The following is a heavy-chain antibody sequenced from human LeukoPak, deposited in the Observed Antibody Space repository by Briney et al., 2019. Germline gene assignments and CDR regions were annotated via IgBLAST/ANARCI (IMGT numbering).Heavy chain of an antibody. Sequence: GGSLRLSCAASGFTVSSNYMSWVRQAPGKGLEWVSVIYNGGSTYYADSVKGRFTISRNNSKNQMYLQMTSLRAEDTAVYYCARARGYYYGMDVWGQGTTVTVSS. CDR3: ARARGYYYGMDV. CDR1: GFTVSSNY. V-gene: IGHV3-53*01. J-gene: IGHJ6*02. D-gene: IGHD3-10*01. CDR2: IYNGGST.